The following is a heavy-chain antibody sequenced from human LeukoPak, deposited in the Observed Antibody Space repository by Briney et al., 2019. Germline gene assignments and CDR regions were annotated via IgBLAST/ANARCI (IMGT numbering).Heavy chain of an antibody. CDR3: ARSNWNDGGYYYYYYMDV. D-gene: IGHD1-20*01. J-gene: IGHJ6*03. CDR1: NYSISTDYY. CDR2: IYTSGST. Sequence: SETLSLTCTVSNYSISTDYYWSWIRQPAGKGLEWIGRIYTSGSTNYNPSLKSRVTISVDTSKNQFSLKLSSVTAADTAVYYCARSNWNDGGYYYYYYMDVWGKGTTVTISS. V-gene: IGHV4-61*02.